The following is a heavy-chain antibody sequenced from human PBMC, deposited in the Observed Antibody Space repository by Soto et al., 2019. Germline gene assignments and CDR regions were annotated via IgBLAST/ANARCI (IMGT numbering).Heavy chain of an antibody. D-gene: IGHD3-3*01. CDR2: IIPIFGTA. V-gene: IGHV1-69*01. CDR3: ARGWGYTWTGYYYAR. Sequence: QVQLVQSGAEVRKPGSSVRVSCKASGGSFNRHTISWVRQAPGQGLEWMGGIIPIFGTANHAQKFQGRVTILADQSRCTVYMELSTLRIDVTAIYYGARGWGYTWTGYYYARWGQGSLVIVSP. J-gene: IGHJ4*02. CDR1: GGSFNRHT.